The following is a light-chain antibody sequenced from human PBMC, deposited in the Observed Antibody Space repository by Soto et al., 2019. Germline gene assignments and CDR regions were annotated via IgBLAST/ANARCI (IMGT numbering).Light chain of an antibody. V-gene: IGLV2-14*02. Sequence: QSVLTQPASVSGSPGQSITISCTGTSSDVGSYNLVSWYQQHPGKAPKLMIYEVINRPSGISDRFSGSKSDNTASLTISGLQAEDEADYYCSSYRSGSILYVFGTGTKVTVL. CDR3: SSYRSGSILYV. CDR2: EVI. J-gene: IGLJ1*01. CDR1: SSDVGSYNL.